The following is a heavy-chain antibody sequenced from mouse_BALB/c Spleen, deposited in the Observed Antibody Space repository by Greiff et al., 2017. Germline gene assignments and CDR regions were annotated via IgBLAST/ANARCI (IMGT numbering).Heavy chain of an antibody. D-gene: IGHD1-1*01. CDR2: INPYNGAT. J-gene: IGHJ4*01. CDR1: GYSFTGYY. Sequence: VQLQQSGPELVKPGASVKISCKASGYSFTGYYMHWVKQSHVKSLEWIGRINPYNGATSYNQNFKDKASLTVDKSSSTAYMELHSLTSEDSAVYYCARWGYGSRNAMDYWGQGTSVTVSS. V-gene: IGHV1-31*01. CDR3: ARWGYGSRNAMDY.